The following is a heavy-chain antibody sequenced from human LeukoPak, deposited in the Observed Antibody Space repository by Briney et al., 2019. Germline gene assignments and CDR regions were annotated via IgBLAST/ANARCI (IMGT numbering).Heavy chain of an antibody. Sequence: PGRTLRLSCAASGFTFSSYAMHWVRPAPGKGLEWVAIISYDGSNKYYADSVKGRFTISRDNSKNTLYLQMYSLRVEDTAMYYCARGADYYDTSRYQYYFDYWGQGTLVTVSS. CDR1: GFTFSSYA. V-gene: IGHV3-30-3*01. D-gene: IGHD3-22*01. CDR2: ISYDGSNK. CDR3: ARGADYYDTSRYQYYFDY. J-gene: IGHJ4*02.